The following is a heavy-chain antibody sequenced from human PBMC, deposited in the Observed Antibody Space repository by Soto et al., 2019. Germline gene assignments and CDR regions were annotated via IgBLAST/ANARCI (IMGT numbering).Heavy chain of an antibody. D-gene: IGHD2-15*01. J-gene: IGHJ4*02. Sequence: PGGSLRLSSAASGFTFSSYGMHWVRQAPGKGLEWAAVIAYDGSNKYDADSVKGRFTISRDNSKNTLYLQMNILRAEDPAVYYCAQIYGGNTFDYWGQGTLVTVSS. CDR1: GFTFSSYG. CDR3: AQIYGGNTFDY. CDR2: IAYDGSNK. V-gene: IGHV3-30*18.